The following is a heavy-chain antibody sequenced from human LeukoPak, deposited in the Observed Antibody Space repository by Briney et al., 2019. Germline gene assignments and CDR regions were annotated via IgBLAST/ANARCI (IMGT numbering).Heavy chain of an antibody. D-gene: IGHD3-10*01. CDR2: IHYGGSNK. J-gene: IGHJ4*02. CDR3: ARASGGSGSYGFDY. Sequence: GGSLRLSCAASGFTFSDYGMFWVRQAPGKGLEWAAFIHYGGSNKYYADSVKGRFTISRDNSKNTLYLQMNSLRAEDTAVYYCARASGGSGSYGFDYWGQGTLVTVSS. CDR1: GFTFSDYG. V-gene: IGHV3-30*02.